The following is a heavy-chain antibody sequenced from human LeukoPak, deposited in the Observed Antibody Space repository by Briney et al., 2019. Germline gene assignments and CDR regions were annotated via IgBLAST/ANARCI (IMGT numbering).Heavy chain of an antibody. CDR3: ARDWSRMVRGVFDY. D-gene: IGHD3-10*01. CDR2: ISAYNGNT. J-gene: IGHJ4*02. V-gene: IGHV1-18*01. CDR1: GYTFTSYG. Sequence: ASVKVSCKASGYTFTSYGISWVRQAPGQGLEWMGWISAYNGNTNYAQKLQGRVTMTTDTSTSTAYMELRSLRSDDTAVYYCARDWSRMVRGVFDYWGQGTLVTVSS.